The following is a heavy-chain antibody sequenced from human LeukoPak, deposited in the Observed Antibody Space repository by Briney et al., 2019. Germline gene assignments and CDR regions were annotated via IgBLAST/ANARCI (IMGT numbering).Heavy chain of an antibody. CDR3: AKDYLFNCWYYSGYYFDY. J-gene: IGHJ4*02. D-gene: IGHD1-26*01. CDR2: INGSGGST. V-gene: IGHV3-23*01. CDR1: GFTFSSYA. Sequence: GGSLRLSCAASGFTFSSYAMSWVRQAPGKGLEWVSAINGSGGSTYYVDSVKGRFTISRDNSKNTLYLQMNSLRAEDTAVYYCAKDYLFNCWYYSGYYFDYWGQGTLVAVSS.